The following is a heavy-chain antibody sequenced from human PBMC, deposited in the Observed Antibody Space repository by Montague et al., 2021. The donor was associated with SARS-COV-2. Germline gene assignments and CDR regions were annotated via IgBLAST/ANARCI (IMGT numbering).Heavy chain of an antibody. CDR3: AGEQEVDAINGDLNY. D-gene: IGHD2-15*01. Sequence: SETLSLTCGVAGVSFTFYYWRWIRQPPGKGLEWIGEINYRGSTNNNPSLKTRVTISIDTSKNQFSLKLSSVTAADTAVYYCAGEQEVDAINGDLNYWDQGTLVTVSS. CDR1: GVSFTFYY. CDR2: INYRGST. J-gene: IGHJ4*02. V-gene: IGHV4-34*01.